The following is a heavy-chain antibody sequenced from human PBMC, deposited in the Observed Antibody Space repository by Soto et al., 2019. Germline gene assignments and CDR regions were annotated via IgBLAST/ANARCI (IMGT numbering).Heavy chain of an antibody. CDR3: ARRGLRYLVYGMDV. CDR1: GYSFTSLW. D-gene: IGHD3-9*01. V-gene: IGHV5-10-1*01. J-gene: IGHJ6*02. Sequence: GESLKISCQGSGYSFTSLWISWVRQMPGKGLEWMGKIDPSESYINYSPSFQGHVTISADKSISTASLKLSSVTAADTAVYYCARRGLRYLVYGMDVWGQGTTVTVSS. CDR2: IDPSESYI.